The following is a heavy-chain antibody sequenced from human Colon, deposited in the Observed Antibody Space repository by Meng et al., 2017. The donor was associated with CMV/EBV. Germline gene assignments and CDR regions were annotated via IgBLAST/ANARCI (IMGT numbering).Heavy chain of an antibody. V-gene: IGHV4-34*01. CDR1: GGSFSGYY. CDR2: INHSGST. D-gene: IGHD3-10*01. J-gene: IGHJ4*02. Sequence: GSLRLSCAVYGGSFSGYYWSWIRQPPGKGLEWIGDINHSGSTNYNPSLKSRVTISVDTSKNQFSLKLSSVTAADTAVYYCARGRFYYGSGSYYIAPNFDYWGQGTLVTVSS. CDR3: ARGRFYYGSGSYYIAPNFDY.